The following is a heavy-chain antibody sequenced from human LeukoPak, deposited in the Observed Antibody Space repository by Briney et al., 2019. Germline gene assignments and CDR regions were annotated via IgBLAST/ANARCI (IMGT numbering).Heavy chain of an antibody. Sequence: GESLKISCRGSGYSFTRYWIGWVRQMPGKGLEWMCIIYPGDSDTRYSPSFQGQVTISADKSISTAYLQWSSLKASDTAMYYCARRPVVPAAMGADYWGQGTLVTVSS. CDR1: GYSFTRYW. J-gene: IGHJ4*02. D-gene: IGHD2-2*01. CDR2: IYPGDSDT. V-gene: IGHV5-51*01. CDR3: ARRPVVPAAMGADY.